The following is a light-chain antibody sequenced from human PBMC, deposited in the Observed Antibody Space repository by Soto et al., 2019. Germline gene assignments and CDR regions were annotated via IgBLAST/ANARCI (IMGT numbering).Light chain of an antibody. CDR1: SSNIGSDF. J-gene: IGLJ3*02. Sequence: QSVLTQPPSVSAAPGQKVTISCSGSSSNIGSDFVSWYQQLPGTAPQLLIYENNKRPSGIPDRFSGSKSATSATLGITGLQTGDEADYYCAAGDTSLRGGVFGGGTKLTVL. V-gene: IGLV1-51*02. CDR2: ENN. CDR3: AAGDTSLRGGV.